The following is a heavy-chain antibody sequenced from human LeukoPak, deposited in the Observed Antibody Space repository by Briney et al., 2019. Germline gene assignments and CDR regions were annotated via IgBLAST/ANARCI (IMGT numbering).Heavy chain of an antibody. V-gene: IGHV1-2*02. J-gene: IGHJ2*01. D-gene: IGHD6-13*01. CDR2: INPNSGGT. Sequence: ASVKVSCKASGNTFAGHYMHWVRQAPGHGLEWMGWINPNSGGTNCAQKFQGRVTMTRDTSISTAYMELSRLRSDDTAVYYCARDIQQLVPYWYFDLWGRGTLVTVSS. CDR3: ARDIQQLVPYWYFDL. CDR1: GNTFAGHY.